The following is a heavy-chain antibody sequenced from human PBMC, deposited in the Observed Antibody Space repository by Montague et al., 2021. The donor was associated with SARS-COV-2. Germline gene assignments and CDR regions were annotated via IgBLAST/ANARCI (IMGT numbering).Heavy chain of an antibody. CDR3: ARPRGVGTYDI. V-gene: IGHV4-39*01. CDR2: IYYSGTT. J-gene: IGHJ3*02. Sequence: SETLSLTCTVSGGSISSYSFYWGWIRQPPGKGLERIGTIYYSGTTYYNPSLKSRVTISIDTSKNQFSLNLSSVTAADTAVYYCARPRGVGTYDIWGQGTMVTVSS. CDR1: GGSISSYSFY. D-gene: IGHD7-27*01.